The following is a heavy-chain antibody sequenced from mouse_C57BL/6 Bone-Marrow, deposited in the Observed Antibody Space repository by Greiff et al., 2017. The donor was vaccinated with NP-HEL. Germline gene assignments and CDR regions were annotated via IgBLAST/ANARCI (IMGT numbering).Heavy chain of an antibody. J-gene: IGHJ3*01. V-gene: IGHV1-55*01. CDR3: ARTGSGYSY. CDR2: IYPGSGST. D-gene: IGHD3-2*02. Sequence: QVQLKQPGAELVKPGASVKMSCKASGYTFTSYWITWVKQRPGQGLEWIGDIYPGSGSTNYNEKFKSKATLTVDPSSSTAYMQLSSLTSEDSAVYYCARTGSGYSYWGQGTLVTVSA. CDR1: GYTFTSYW.